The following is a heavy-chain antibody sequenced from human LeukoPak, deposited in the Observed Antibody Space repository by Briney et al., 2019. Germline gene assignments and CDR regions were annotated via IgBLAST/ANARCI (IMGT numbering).Heavy chain of an antibody. V-gene: IGHV3-23*01. Sequence: GGSLRLSCAASGFTFDNYAVTWVRQLPGKGLEWVSVVSTNGVSAFYADSVKGRFSISRDNSKNMVYLQMNRLRVEDTAVYYCAKSTRYCTGGTCNSFDYWGQGTQVSVSS. D-gene: IGHD2-15*01. CDR3: AKSTRYCTGGTCNSFDY. CDR1: GFTFDNYA. CDR2: VSTNGVSA. J-gene: IGHJ4*02.